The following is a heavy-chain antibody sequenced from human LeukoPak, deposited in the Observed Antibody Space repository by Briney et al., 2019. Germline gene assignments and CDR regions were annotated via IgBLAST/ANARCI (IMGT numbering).Heavy chain of an antibody. D-gene: IGHD5-18*01. CDR3: ARELRGYSDQYYYYGLDV. CDR1: GFTFSTYT. CDR2: ISGSSSYI. J-gene: IGHJ6*02. Sequence: GGSLRLSCAASGFTFSTYTMNWVRQAPGKGLEWVSSISGSSSYIYYADSVKGRFTISRDNAKNSVYLQMNSLRDEDTAVDYCARELRGYSDQYYYYGLDVWGQGTTVTVSS. V-gene: IGHV3-21*01.